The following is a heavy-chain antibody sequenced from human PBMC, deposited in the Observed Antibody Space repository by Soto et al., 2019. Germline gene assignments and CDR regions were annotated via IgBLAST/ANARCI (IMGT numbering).Heavy chain of an antibody. CDR2: AHHSGST. J-gene: IGHJ4*02. CDR3: ARVPDY. D-gene: IGHD2-2*01. V-gene: IGHV4-4*02. CDR1: GDSMSSSNW. Sequence: NPSETLSLTCTVSGDSMSSSNWWNWVRQPPGKGLEWIGEAHHSGSTYYNPSLKSRVTISIDRSKNQFSLKLSSVTAADTAVYYCARVPDYWGQGILVTAPQ.